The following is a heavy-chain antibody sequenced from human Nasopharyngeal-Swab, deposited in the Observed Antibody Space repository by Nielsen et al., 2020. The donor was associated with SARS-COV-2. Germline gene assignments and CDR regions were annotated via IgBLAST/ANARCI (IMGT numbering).Heavy chain of an antibody. D-gene: IGHD6-13*01. CDR1: GGSISSGGYY. CDR3: ARVGGIPGGYSSSWGYYYGMDV. J-gene: IGHJ6*02. V-gene: IGHV4-61*08. CDR2: IYYSGST. Sequence: GSLRLSCTVSGGSISSGGYYWSWIRQPPGKGLEWIGYIYYSGSTNYNPSLKSRVTISVDTSKNQFSLKLSSVTAADTAVYYCARVGGIPGGYSSSWGYYYGMDVWGQGTTVTVSS.